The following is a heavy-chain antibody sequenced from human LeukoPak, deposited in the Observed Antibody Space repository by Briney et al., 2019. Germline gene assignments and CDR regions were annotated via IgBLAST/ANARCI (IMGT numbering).Heavy chain of an antibody. CDR3: AKEGAAAAYYYYYMDV. J-gene: IGHJ6*03. Sequence: PGGSLRLSCAASGFTFSSYGMHWVRQAPGKGLEWVAFIRYDGSNKYYADSGKGRFAISRDNSKNTLYLQMNSLRAEDTAVYYCAKEGAAAAYYYYYMDVWGKGTTVTVSS. V-gene: IGHV3-30*02. D-gene: IGHD6-25*01. CDR1: GFTFSSYG. CDR2: IRYDGSNK.